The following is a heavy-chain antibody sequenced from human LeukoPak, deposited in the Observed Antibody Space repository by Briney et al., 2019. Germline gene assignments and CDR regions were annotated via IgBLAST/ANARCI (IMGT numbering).Heavy chain of an antibody. CDR1: GGSISSGSYY. V-gene: IGHV4-61*02. J-gene: IGHJ4*02. CDR2: IYTSGST. Sequence: SQTLSLTCTVSGGSISSGSYYWSCIRQPAGKGLEWIGRIYTSGSTNYNPSLKSRVTISVDTSKNQFSLKLSSVTAADTAVYYCARDLGGSYFDYWGQGTLVTVSS. CDR3: ARDLGGSYFDY. D-gene: IGHD1-26*01.